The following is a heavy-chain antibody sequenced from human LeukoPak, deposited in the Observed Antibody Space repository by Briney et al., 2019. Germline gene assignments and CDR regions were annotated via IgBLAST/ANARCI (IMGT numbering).Heavy chain of an antibody. CDR3: ASSPYSSGFAYYFDY. V-gene: IGHV1-69*13. Sequence: SVKVSCKASGGTFSSYAISWVRQAPGQGLEWMGGIIPIFGTANYAQKFQGRVTITADESTSTAYMELSSLRSEDTAVSYCASSPYSSGFAYYFDYWGQGTLVTVSS. CDR2: IIPIFGTA. CDR1: GGTFSSYA. J-gene: IGHJ4*02. D-gene: IGHD6-19*01.